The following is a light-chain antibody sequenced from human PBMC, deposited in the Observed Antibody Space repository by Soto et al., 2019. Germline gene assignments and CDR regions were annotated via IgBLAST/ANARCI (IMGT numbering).Light chain of an antibody. CDR2: AAS. Sequence: DIQMTQSPSSLSASVGDRVTITCRANQRISNSLNWYQQKPWKAPNLVISAASSLQSGVPSRFSGGGSGTDFILTISSLQPEDFATYYCQQSYTSPWTFGQGTRVEIK. J-gene: IGKJ1*01. CDR3: QQSYTSPWT. V-gene: IGKV1-39*01. CDR1: QRISNS.